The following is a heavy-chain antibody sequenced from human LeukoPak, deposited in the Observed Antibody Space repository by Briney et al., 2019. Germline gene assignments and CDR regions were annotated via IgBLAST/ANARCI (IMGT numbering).Heavy chain of an antibody. J-gene: IGHJ5*02. V-gene: IGHV4-30-4*01. D-gene: IGHD3-22*01. CDR3: ARPYYYDSRIDP. CDR2: MYYSGST. Sequence: SQTLSLTCTVSGGSISSGDYYWSWIRQPPGKGLEWIAYMYYSGSTYYNPSLKSRVTMSADTSKNQLSLKLSSVTAADTAVYCCARPYYYDSRIDPWGQGILVTVSS. CDR1: GGSISSGDYY.